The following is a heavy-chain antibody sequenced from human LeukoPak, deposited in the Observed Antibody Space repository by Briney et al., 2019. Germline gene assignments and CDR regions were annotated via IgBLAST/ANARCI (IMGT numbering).Heavy chain of an antibody. D-gene: IGHD5-24*01. CDR3: ARDGYNYQGFDY. V-gene: IGHV1-69*05. Sequence: ASVKVSCKASGGTFSSYAISWVRQAPGQGLEWMGRIIPIFGTANYAQKFQGRVTITTDESTSTAYMELSRLRSEDTAVYYCARDGYNYQGFDYWGQGTLVTVSS. CDR2: IIPIFGTA. J-gene: IGHJ4*02. CDR1: GGTFSSYA.